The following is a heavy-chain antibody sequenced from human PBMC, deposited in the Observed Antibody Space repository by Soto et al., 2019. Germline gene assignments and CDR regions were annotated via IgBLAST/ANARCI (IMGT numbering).Heavy chain of an antibody. V-gene: IGHV3-53*01. D-gene: IGHD1-26*01. CDR2: IYSGGSP. CDR1: GFTVSHNY. CDR3: ARDIGGEVGATWY. J-gene: IGHJ4*02. Sequence: PGGSLRLSCAASGFTVSHNYMTWVRQAPGKGLEWVSLIYSGGSPYYADSVKGRFTISRDISKNTLYLQMNSLRAEDTAVYYCARDIGGEVGATWYWGQGTLVTVSS.